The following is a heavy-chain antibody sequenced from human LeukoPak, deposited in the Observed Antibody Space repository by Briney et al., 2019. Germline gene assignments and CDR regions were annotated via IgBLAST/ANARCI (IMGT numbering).Heavy chain of an antibody. CDR3: ARDRWAAGKLIVTGANWFDP. J-gene: IGHJ5*02. D-gene: IGHD6-13*01. Sequence: GGSLRLSCAASGFTFSNYSMNWVRQAPGKGLEWVSSISSSSSYIYYADSVKGRFTISRDNAKNSLYLQMNSLRAEDTAVYYCARDRWAAGKLIVTGANWFDPWGRGTLVTVSS. CDR2: ISSSSSYI. V-gene: IGHV3-21*01. CDR1: GFTFSNYS.